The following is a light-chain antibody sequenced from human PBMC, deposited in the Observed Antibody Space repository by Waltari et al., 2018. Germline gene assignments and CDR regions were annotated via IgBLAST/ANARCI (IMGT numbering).Light chain of an antibody. V-gene: IGLV2-8*01. J-gene: IGLJ2*01. CDR3: SSYAGSNNLV. Sequence: QSALTQPPSASGSPGQSVTISCTGTSRDVAAYNYVSWYPQHPGKAPKRMIYDVSKRPSGVPDRFSGSKSGNTASLTVSGLQAEDEADYYCSSYAGSNNLVFGGGTKLTVL. CDR2: DVS. CDR1: SRDVAAYNY.